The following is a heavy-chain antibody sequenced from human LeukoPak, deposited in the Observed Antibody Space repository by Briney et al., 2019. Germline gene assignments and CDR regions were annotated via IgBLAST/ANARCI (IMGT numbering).Heavy chain of an antibody. V-gene: IGHV1-46*01. J-gene: IGHJ3*02. CDR2: INPSGGST. D-gene: IGHD2-21*01. CDR3: ARWGAGGEGIVDAFDI. CDR1: GYTFTSYY. Sequence: ASVKVSCKASGYTFTSYYMHWVRQAPGQGLEWMGTINPSGGSTSYAQKFQGRVTMTRDMSTSTVYMELSSLRSEDTAVYYCARWGAGGEGIVDAFDIWGQGTMVTVSS.